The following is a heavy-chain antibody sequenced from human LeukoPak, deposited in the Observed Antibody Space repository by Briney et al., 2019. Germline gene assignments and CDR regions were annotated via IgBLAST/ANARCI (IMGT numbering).Heavy chain of an antibody. Sequence: GGSLRLSCAASGFTFSSYSMNWVRQAPGKGLEWVSSISSSSSYIYYADSVKGRFTISRDNAKNSPYLQMNSLRAEDRAVYYCARVNRGSSGYYYASNYWGQGTLVTVSS. CDR3: ARVNRGSSGYYYASNY. J-gene: IGHJ4*02. D-gene: IGHD3-22*01. V-gene: IGHV3-21*01. CDR1: GFTFSSYS. CDR2: ISSSSSYI.